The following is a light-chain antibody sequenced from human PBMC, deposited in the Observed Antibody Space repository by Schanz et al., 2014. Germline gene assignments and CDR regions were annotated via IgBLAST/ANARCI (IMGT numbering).Light chain of an antibody. CDR2: GSS. V-gene: IGKV3-15*01. CDR1: QSVKSN. J-gene: IGKJ1*01. Sequence: EIVVTQSPATLSVSPGERATLSCRASQSVKSNLAWYQQKPGQAPRLLIYGSSTRATGIPARFSGSGSGTYFTLTISSLQSEDFAVYYCQHYSSSPRTFSQTTNFQIK. CDR3: QHYSSSPRT.